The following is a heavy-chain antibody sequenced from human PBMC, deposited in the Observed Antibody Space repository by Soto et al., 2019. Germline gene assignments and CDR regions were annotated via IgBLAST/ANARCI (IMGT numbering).Heavy chain of an antibody. V-gene: IGHV1-69*13. D-gene: IGHD1-7*01. CDR1: GGTFSSYA. Sequence: ASVKVSCKASGGTFSSYAISWVRQAPGQGLEWMGGIIPIFGTANYAQKFQGRVTITADESTSTAYMELSSLRSEDTAGYYCAREVRNSDWNYAHRDAFDIWGQGTMVTVSS. CDR2: IIPIFGTA. J-gene: IGHJ3*02. CDR3: AREVRNSDWNYAHRDAFDI.